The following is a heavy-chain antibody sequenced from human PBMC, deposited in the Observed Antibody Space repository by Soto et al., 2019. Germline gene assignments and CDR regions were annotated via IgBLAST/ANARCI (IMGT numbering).Heavy chain of an antibody. J-gene: IGHJ5*02. D-gene: IGHD1-7*01. CDR3: ARGAVKIKYNWNYEGWFDP. Sequence: PSETLSLTCTVSGGSIISYYWSWIRQPAGKGLEWIGRIYTSGSTNYNPSLKSRVTMSVDTSKNQFSLKLSSVTAADTAVYYCARGAVKIKYNWNYEGWFDPWGQGTLVTVS. V-gene: IGHV4-4*07. CDR2: IYTSGST. CDR1: GGSIISYY.